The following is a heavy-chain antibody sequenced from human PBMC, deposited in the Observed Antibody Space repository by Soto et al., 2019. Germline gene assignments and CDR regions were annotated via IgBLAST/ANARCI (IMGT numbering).Heavy chain of an antibody. V-gene: IGHV3-23*01. CDR2: ISGSGGST. CDR3: AKGPDYSYGMDV. Sequence: EVQLLESGGGLVQPGGSLRLSCAASGFTFSSYAMSWVRQAPGKGLEWVSAISGSGGSTYYADSVKGRVTISRDNSKNTLYLQMNSLRAEDTAVYYCAKGPDYSYGMDVWGQGTTVTVSS. J-gene: IGHJ6*02. CDR1: GFTFSSYA.